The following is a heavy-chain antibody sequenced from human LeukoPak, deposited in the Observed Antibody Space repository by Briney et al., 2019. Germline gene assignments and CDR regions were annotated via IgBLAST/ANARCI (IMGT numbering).Heavy chain of an antibody. V-gene: IGHV3-30*02. J-gene: IGHJ4*02. CDR1: GFTFSSYG. CDR2: IRYDGSNK. D-gene: IGHD6-13*01. Sequence: GGSLRLSCAASGFTFSSYGMHWVRQAPGKGLEWVAFIRYDGSNKYYADSVKGRFTISRDNSKNTLYLQMNSLRAEDTAVYYCAKDGRLSGTLAHDYWGQGTLVTVSS. CDR3: AKDGRLSGTLAHDY.